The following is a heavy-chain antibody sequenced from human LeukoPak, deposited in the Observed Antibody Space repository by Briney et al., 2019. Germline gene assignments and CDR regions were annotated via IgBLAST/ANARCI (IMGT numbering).Heavy chain of an antibody. D-gene: IGHD2-2*02. CDR1: GYTFTSYY. V-gene: IGHV1-46*01. CDR3: ARDAPLGYCSSTSCYMKRGYYYYGMDV. J-gene: IGHJ6*02. CDR2: INPSGGST. Sequence: ASVKVSCKASGYTFTSYYMHWVRQAPGQGLEWMGIINPSGGSTSYAQKFQGRVTMTRDTSTSTVYMELSSLRSEDTAVYYCARDAPLGYCSSTSCYMKRGYYYYGMDVWGQGTTVTVPS.